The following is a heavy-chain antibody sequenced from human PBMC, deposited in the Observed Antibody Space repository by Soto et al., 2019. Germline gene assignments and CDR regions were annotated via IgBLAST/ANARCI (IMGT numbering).Heavy chain of an antibody. J-gene: IGHJ3*02. D-gene: IGHD2-15*01. CDR3: AKVGRDCSGGSCYLSDAFDI. CDR1: GFTFSSYA. Sequence: EVQLLESGGGLVQPGGSLRLSCAASGFTFSSYAMSWVRQAPGKGLEWVSAISGSGGSTYYADSVKGRFTISRDNSKNTLYLQMNSLRAEDTAVYYCAKVGRDCSGGSCYLSDAFDIWGQGTMVTVSS. CDR2: ISGSGGST. V-gene: IGHV3-23*01.